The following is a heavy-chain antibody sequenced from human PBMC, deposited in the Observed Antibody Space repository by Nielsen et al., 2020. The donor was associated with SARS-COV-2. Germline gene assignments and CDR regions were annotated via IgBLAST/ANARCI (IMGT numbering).Heavy chain of an antibody. J-gene: IGHJ4*02. CDR1: GFTFSNSF. V-gene: IGHV3-7*05. Sequence: GESLKISCAASGFTFSNSFMTWVRQAPGKGLEWVANIKEDGSVKLYVDSVRGRFTISRDNAQKSVYLQMNSLRAEDTAVYYCARDAAYSRFDYWGQGTLVTVSS. CDR2: IKEDGSVK. D-gene: IGHD4-11*01. CDR3: ARDAAYSRFDY.